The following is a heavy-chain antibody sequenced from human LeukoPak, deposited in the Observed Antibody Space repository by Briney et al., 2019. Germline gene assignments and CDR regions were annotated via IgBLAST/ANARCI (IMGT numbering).Heavy chain of an antibody. Sequence: GASVKVSCKASGYTFTSYDINWVRQATGQGFEWMGWMNPNSGNTGYAQKFQGRVTMTRNTSISTAYMELSSLRSEDTAVYYCARVGDGYNSLDYWGQGTLVTVSS. V-gene: IGHV1-8*01. J-gene: IGHJ4*02. CDR1: GYTFTSYD. CDR3: ARVGDGYNSLDY. D-gene: IGHD5-24*01. CDR2: MNPNSGNT.